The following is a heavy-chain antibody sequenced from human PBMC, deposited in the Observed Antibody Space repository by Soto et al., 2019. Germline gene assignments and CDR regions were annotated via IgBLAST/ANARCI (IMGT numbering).Heavy chain of an antibody. J-gene: IGHJ4*02. Sequence: QVQLVQSGAEVKKPGSSVKVSCKASGGTFSSYTISWVRQAPGQGLEWMGRIIPILGIANYAQKFQGRVTITADKSTSTDYMELSSLRSEDTAVYYCARGIIAARPFYFDYWCQGTLVTVSS. CDR3: ARGIIAARPFYFDY. CDR2: IIPILGIA. D-gene: IGHD6-6*01. CDR1: GGTFSSYT. V-gene: IGHV1-69*02.